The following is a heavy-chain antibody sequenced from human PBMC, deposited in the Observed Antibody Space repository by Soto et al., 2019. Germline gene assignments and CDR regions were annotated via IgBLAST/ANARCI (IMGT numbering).Heavy chain of an antibody. J-gene: IGHJ4*02. CDR3: ARDRPRGWYFDY. V-gene: IGHV3-21*01. Sequence: GGSLRLSCAASGFTFSSYSMNWVRQAPGKGLEWVSSISSSSSYIYYADSVKGRFTISRDNAKNSLYLQMNSLRAEDTAVYYCARDRPRGWYFDYWGQGTLVTVSS. CDR1: GFTFSSYS. CDR2: ISSSSSYI. D-gene: IGHD6-19*01.